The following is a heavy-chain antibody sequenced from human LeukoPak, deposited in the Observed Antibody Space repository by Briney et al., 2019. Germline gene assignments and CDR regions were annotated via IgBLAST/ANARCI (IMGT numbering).Heavy chain of an antibody. J-gene: IGHJ5*02. CDR3: ARHRTQLLLTNWFDP. D-gene: IGHD2-2*01. V-gene: IGHV3-13*01. CDR2: IGTGGDT. Sequence: PGGSLRLSCAASGFTFSAHAMHWVRQPTGKGLEWVSAIGTGGDTFYPGSVKGRFTISRDNAKNSLYLQMNSLRAEDTAVYYCARHRTQLLLTNWFDPWGQGTLVTVSS. CDR1: GFTFSAHA.